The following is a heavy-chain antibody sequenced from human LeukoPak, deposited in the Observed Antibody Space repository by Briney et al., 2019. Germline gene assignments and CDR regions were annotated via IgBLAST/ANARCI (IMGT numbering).Heavy chain of an antibody. CDR3: ARDRWFDT. V-gene: IGHV4-59*02. CDR2: IYYTGST. CDR1: AGSVNRYF. J-gene: IGHJ5*02. Sequence: SETLSLTCSVSAGSVNRYFSGWIRQPPGKGLEWIGYIYYTGSTNYNPSLKSRVTISLDTSKKQVSLKLSSVTAADTALYYCARDRWFDTWGQGTLVTVSS.